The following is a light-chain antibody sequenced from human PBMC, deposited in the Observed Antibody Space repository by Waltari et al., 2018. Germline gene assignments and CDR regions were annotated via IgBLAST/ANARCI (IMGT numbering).Light chain of an antibody. CDR3: MQGTHLPYT. CDR2: RVS. V-gene: IGKV2-30*02. Sequence: EVVVTQSPLSLPVTLGQAAPISCRSSQSLVHSDGNTHLTWFQQRPGQSPRRLFYRVSNRDSGVPDRVSGSGSGTDFTLKISRVEAEDRGVYYCMQGTHLPYTFGQGTKLDI. CDR1: QSLVHSDGNTH. J-gene: IGKJ2*01.